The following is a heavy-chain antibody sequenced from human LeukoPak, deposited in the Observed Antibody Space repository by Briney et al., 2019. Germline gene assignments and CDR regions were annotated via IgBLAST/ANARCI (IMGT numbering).Heavy chain of an antibody. CDR2: ISWNSGSI. V-gene: IGHV3-9*01. J-gene: IGHJ3*02. Sequence: PGMSLRLSCAASGFTFDDYAMHWVRQAPGKGLEWVSGISWNSGSIGYADSVKGRFTISRDNAKNSLYLQMNSLRAEDTALYYCAKAFRVAVAGQDAFDIWGQGTMVTVSS. D-gene: IGHD6-19*01. CDR3: AKAFRVAVAGQDAFDI. CDR1: GFTFDDYA.